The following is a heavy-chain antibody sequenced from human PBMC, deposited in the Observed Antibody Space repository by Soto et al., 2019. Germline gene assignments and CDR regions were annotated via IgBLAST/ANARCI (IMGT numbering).Heavy chain of an antibody. CDR2: IYPDDSDT. J-gene: IGHJ5*02. Sequence: GESLKISCKASGYTFTNYWIGWVRQMPGKGLEWMGIIYPDDSDTRYSPSFQGQVTISADRSITTAYLQWSSLKASDTAIYYCARHSKFVSGSRFDPWGQGTLVTVSS. CDR3: ARHSKFVSGSRFDP. V-gene: IGHV5-51*01. D-gene: IGHD1-26*01. CDR1: GYTFTNYW.